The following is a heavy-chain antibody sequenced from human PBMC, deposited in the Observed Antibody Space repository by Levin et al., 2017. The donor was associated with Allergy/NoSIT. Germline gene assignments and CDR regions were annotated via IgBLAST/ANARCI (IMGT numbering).Heavy chain of an antibody. CDR2: ISYDGSNK. J-gene: IGHJ4*02. V-gene: IGHV3-30*18. Sequence: QPGESLKISCAASGFTFSSYGMHWVRQAPGKGLEWVAVISYDGSNKYYADSVKGRFTISRDNSKNTLYLQMNSLRAEDTAVYYCAKDLGIAAAATTEVYWGQGTLVTVSS. D-gene: IGHD6-13*01. CDR1: GFTFSSYG. CDR3: AKDLGIAAAATTEVY.